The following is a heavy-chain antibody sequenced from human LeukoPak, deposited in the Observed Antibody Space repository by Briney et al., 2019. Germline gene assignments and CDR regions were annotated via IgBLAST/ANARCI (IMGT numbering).Heavy chain of an antibody. Sequence: GGSLRLSCTASGFTFGDYAMSWFRQAPGKGLEWVGFIRSKAYGGTTEYAASVKGRFTISRDDSKSIAYLQMNSLKTEDIAVYYCTRDQYYDSSGDPFDYWGQGTLVTVSS. J-gene: IGHJ4*02. CDR3: TRDQYYDSSGDPFDY. CDR2: IRSKAYGGTT. V-gene: IGHV3-49*03. CDR1: GFTFGDYA. D-gene: IGHD3-22*01.